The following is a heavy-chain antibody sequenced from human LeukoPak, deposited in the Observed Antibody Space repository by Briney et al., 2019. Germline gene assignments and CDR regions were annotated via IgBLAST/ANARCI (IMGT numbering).Heavy chain of an antibody. J-gene: IGHJ3*02. CDR1: EFTFSAYW. CDR2: ISGSGSVS. V-gene: IGHV3-48*02. CDR3: ARDGGFGFLAAFDI. Sequence: GGSLRLSCAASEFTFSAYWMHWVRQAPGKGLEWISYISGSGSVSYYEDSVKGRFTISRDNAKNSLYLQMNSLRDEDTALYYCARDGGFGFLAAFDIWGQGTMVTVSS. D-gene: IGHD3-10*01.